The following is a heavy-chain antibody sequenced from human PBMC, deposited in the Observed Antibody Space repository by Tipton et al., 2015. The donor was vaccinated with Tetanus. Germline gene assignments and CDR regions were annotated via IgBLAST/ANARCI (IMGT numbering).Heavy chain of an antibody. CDR1: GFTLSDYY. J-gene: IGHJ4*02. V-gene: IGHV3-11*06. CDR3: VSGSALDY. D-gene: IGHD6-25*01. CDR2: ISSTSRYI. Sequence: SLRLSCAASGFTLSDYYMSWIRQAPGRGLEWVSSISSTSRYIYYAASVKGRFTISRDNAKNSLFLEMNSLRADDTAVYFCVSGSALDYWGQGTLITVSS.